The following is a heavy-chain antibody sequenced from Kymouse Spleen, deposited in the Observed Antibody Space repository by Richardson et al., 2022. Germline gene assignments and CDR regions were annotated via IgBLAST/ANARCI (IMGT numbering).Heavy chain of an antibody. CDR1: GGSISSSSYY. V-gene: IGHV4-39*01. J-gene: IGHJ4*02. D-gene: IGHD6-6*01. Sequence: QLQLQESGPGLVKPSETLSLTCTVSGGSISSSSYYWGWIRQPPGKGLEWIGSIYYSGSTYYNPSLKSRVTISVDTSKNQFSLKLSSVTAADTAVYYCATQSIAARFFDYWGQGTLVTVSS. CDR2: IYYSGST. CDR3: ATQSIAARFFDY.